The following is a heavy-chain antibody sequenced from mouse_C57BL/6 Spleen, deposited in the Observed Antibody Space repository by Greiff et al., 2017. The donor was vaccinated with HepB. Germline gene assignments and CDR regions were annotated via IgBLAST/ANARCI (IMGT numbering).Heavy chain of an antibody. J-gene: IGHJ2*01. CDR1: GYTFTSYW. D-gene: IGHD1-2*01. V-gene: IGHV1-69*01. Sequence: QVQLKESGAELVMPGASVKLSCKASGYTFTSYWMHWVKQRPGQGLEWIGEIDPSDSYTNYNQKFKGKSTLTVDKSSSTAYMQLSSLTSEDSAVYYCAIKGYYFDYWGQGTTLTVSS. CDR3: AIKGYYFDY. CDR2: IDPSDSYT.